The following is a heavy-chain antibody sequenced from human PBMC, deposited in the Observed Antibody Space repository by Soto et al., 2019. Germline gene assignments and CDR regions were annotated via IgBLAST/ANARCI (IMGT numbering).Heavy chain of an antibody. J-gene: IGHJ4*02. CDR2: INIDGTEK. V-gene: IGHV3-7*01. D-gene: IGHD6-19*01. Sequence: EVQLVESGGALVQPGGSLRLSCATSGFTFTHYWMNWVRQAPGKGREWVANINIDGTEKYYGDAVKGRFIISIDNAKNSLYLQTDRRRGVGMAVYYCASNRGWEMLAYWGQGTLVTVSS. CDR3: ASNRGWEMLAY. CDR1: GFTFTHYW.